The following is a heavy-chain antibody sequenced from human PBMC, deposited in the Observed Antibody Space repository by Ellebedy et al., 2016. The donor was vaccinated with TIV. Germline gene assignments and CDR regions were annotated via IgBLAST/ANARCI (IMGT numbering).Heavy chain of an antibody. CDR2: INHSGST. J-gene: IGHJ4*02. D-gene: IGHD6-19*01. V-gene: IGHV4-34*01. CDR3: ASLYSSGWYRDY. CDR1: GGSFSGYY. Sequence: SETLSLTXAVYGGSFSGYYWSWIRQPPGKGLEWIGEINHSGSTNYNPSLKSRVTISVDTSKNQFSLKLSSVTAADTAVYYCASLYSSGWYRDYWGQGTLVTVSS.